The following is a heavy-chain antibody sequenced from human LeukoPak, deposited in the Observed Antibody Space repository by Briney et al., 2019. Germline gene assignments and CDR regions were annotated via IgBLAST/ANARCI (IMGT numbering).Heavy chain of an antibody. J-gene: IGHJ3*02. CDR1: GYSFTSYW. V-gene: IGHV5-51*01. Sequence: GESLKISCQGSGYSFTSYWIGWVRQMPGKGLEWMGIIYPGDSDTRYSPSFQGQVTISADKSISTAYLQWSSLKASDTAMYYCARVEMATTGAFDIWGQGTMVTVSS. CDR2: IYPGDSDT. CDR3: ARVEMATTGAFDI. D-gene: IGHD5-24*01.